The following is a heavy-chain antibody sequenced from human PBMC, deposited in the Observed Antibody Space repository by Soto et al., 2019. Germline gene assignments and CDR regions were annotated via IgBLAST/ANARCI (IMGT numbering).Heavy chain of an antibody. CDR2: ISGGGDTT. J-gene: IGHJ4*02. CDR1: GFTFSSYG. D-gene: IGHD2-8*01. CDR3: AKLRDFVVLPAGILDY. Sequence: AGGSLRLSCAASGFTFSSYGISWIRLSSGKGLEWVSVISGGGDTTYYTPSVKGRFTISRDDFRNTLYLQMNSLRTEDTAIYYCAKLRDFVVLPAGILDYWGPGTLVTVSS. V-gene: IGHV3-23*01.